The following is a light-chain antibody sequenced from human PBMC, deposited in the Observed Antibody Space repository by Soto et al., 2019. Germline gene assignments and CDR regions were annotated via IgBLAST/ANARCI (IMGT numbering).Light chain of an antibody. CDR3: QQCRNCPLT. CDR1: QNVYNN. Sequence: EIVMTQSPDTLSVSPGEGATLSCKASQNVYNNVAWYQQRPGQPPRLLIYDASTRATGISARFSCSGYGTEFTLTISSLQYEDVAVYFCQQCRNCPLTFGGGTKVEIK. V-gene: IGKV3-15*01. J-gene: IGKJ4*01. CDR2: DAS.